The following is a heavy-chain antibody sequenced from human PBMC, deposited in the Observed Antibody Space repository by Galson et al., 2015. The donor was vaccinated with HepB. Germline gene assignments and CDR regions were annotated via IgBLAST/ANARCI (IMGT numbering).Heavy chain of an antibody. D-gene: IGHD6-13*01. Sequence: SLRLSCAASGFTFSNYNFNWVRQAPGKGLEWVSSISGRSTYIYYADSVRGRFTISRDNSKNTLYLQMNSLRAEDTALYYCAKPLSSWSFDYWGQGTLVTVSS. V-gene: IGHV3-21*04. CDR1: GFTFSNYN. CDR3: AKPLSSWSFDY. CDR2: ISGRSTYI. J-gene: IGHJ4*02.